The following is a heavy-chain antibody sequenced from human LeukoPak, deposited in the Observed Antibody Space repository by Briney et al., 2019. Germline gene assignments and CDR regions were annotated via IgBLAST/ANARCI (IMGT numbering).Heavy chain of an antibody. V-gene: IGHV5-51*01. CDR3: ARHSYDSSGYQAFDI. CDR1: GYSFTSYW. CDR2: IYPGDFDT. D-gene: IGHD3-22*01. J-gene: IGHJ3*02. Sequence: GESLQISCKGSGYSFTSYWIGWVRQMPGKGLEWMGIIYPGDFDTRYSPSFQGQVTISADKSISTAYLQWSSLKASDTAMYYCARHSYDSSGYQAFDIWGQGTMVTVSS.